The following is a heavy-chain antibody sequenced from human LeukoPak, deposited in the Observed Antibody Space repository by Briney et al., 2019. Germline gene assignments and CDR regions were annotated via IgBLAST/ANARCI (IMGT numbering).Heavy chain of an antibody. D-gene: IGHD3-3*01. Sequence: GGSLRLSCAASGFTFSNAWMSWVRQAPGKGLEWAGLIKSKTDGGTTDYAAPVKGRFTISRDDSKNTLYLQMNSLKTEDTAMYYCTTGFEGYWGQGTLVTVSS. V-gene: IGHV3-15*01. CDR2: IKSKTDGGTT. CDR1: GFTFSNAW. J-gene: IGHJ4*02. CDR3: TTGFEGY.